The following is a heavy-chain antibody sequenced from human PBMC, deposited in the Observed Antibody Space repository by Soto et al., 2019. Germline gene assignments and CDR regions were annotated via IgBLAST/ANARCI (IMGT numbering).Heavy chain of an antibody. V-gene: IGHV1-8*01. Sequence: ASVKVSCKASGYTFTSYDIDWVRQATGQGLEWMGWMNPNSGNTGYAQKVQGRVTMTRNTSISTAYMELSSLRAEDTAMYYCARPRYPGRGYYGMDVWGQGTTVTVSS. CDR2: MNPNSGNT. CDR3: ARPRYPGRGYYGMDV. J-gene: IGHJ6*02. D-gene: IGHD2-15*01. CDR1: GYTFTSYD.